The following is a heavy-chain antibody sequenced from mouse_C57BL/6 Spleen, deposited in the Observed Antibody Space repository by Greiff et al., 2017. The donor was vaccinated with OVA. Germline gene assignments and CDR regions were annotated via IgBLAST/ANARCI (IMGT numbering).Heavy chain of an antibody. CDR1: GYTFTSYW. V-gene: IGHV1-69*01. D-gene: IGHD2-3*01. CDR3: ARYDDGYSYWYFDV. Sequence: QVQLQQPGAELVMPGASVKLSCKASGYTFTSYWMHWVKQRPGQGLEWIGEIDPSDSYTNYNQKLKGKSTLTVDKSSSTAYMQLSSLTSEDSAVYYCARYDDGYSYWYFDVWGTGTTVTVSS. CDR2: IDPSDSYT. J-gene: IGHJ1*03.